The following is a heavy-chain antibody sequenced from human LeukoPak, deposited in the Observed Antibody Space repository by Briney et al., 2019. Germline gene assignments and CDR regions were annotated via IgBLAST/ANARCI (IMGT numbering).Heavy chain of an antibody. D-gene: IGHD3-22*01. CDR2: ITSSSRDI. CDR1: GFTFSSYT. J-gene: IGHJ4*02. Sequence: KSGGSLRLSCTASGFTFSSYTMNWVRQAPGKGLEWVSSITSSSRDIYYGDSVKGRFTISRDNAKNSLFLQMTSLRAEDTAVYYCARDRWSYDPQGGFDCWGQGTLVTVSS. CDR3: ARDRWSYDPQGGFDC. V-gene: IGHV3-21*04.